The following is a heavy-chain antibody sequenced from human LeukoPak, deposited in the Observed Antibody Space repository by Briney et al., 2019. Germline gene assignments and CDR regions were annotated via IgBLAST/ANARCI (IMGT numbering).Heavy chain of an antibody. V-gene: IGHV4-34*01. CDR1: GGSFSGYY. Sequence: KPSETLSLTCAVYGGSFSGYYWSWIRQPPGKGLEWIGEINHSGSTNYNPSLKSRVTISVDTSKNQFSLKLSSVTAADTAVYYCARYCGGDCSTDWYFDLWGRGTLVTVSS. D-gene: IGHD2-21*02. J-gene: IGHJ2*01. CDR3: ARYCGGDCSTDWYFDL. CDR2: INHSGST.